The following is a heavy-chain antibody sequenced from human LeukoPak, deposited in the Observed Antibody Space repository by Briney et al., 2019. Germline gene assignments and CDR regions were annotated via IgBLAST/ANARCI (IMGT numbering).Heavy chain of an antibody. Sequence: GGSLRLSCAASGFTFSNYWMHWVRQAPGKGLVWVSCINSDGINTSYADSVKGRFTISRDNAKNTLNLQMNSLRAEDTAVYYCARDLGQYYDTSDNWFDPWGQGTLVTVSS. CDR3: ARDLGQYYDTSDNWFDP. CDR2: INSDGINT. J-gene: IGHJ5*02. CDR1: GFTFSNYW. D-gene: IGHD3-22*01. V-gene: IGHV3-74*01.